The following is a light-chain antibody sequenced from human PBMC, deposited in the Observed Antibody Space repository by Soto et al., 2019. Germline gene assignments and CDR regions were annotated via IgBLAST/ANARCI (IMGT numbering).Light chain of an antibody. Sequence: QSVLTQPASVSGSPGQSITISCTGTSSDVGGYNYVSWYQQHPGKAPKLMIYEVTNRPSGVSNRFSGSKSGNTASLTISGLQAEDETHYYCSSYTSSSTVVFGGGTQLTVL. CDR1: SSDVGGYNY. V-gene: IGLV2-14*01. CDR2: EVT. CDR3: SSYTSSSTVV. J-gene: IGLJ2*01.